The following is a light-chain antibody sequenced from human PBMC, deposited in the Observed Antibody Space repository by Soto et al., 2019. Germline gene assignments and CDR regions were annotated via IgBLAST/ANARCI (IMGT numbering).Light chain of an antibody. CDR3: QQYGSSPHA. J-gene: IGKJ2*01. Sequence: EIVLAQSPGTLSLSPGERATLSCRASQSVSSSYLAWYQQKPGQAPRLLIRGASTRATGIPDRFSGSGSGTDFSLTISRLEPEDFAVYYCQQYGSSPHAFGQGTKLEIK. V-gene: IGKV3-20*01. CDR1: QSVSSSY. CDR2: GAS.